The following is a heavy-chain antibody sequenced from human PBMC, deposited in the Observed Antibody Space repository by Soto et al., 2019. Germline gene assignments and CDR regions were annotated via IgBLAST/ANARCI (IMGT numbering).Heavy chain of an antibody. Sequence: KCVTWIRQAPGKALEWLALMYWDVDEYYSGSLKTRLTISKDTSKNQVVLTMTNMDPVHTATYYCARIHYFGVGRRLTILQH. CDR2: MYWDVDE. CDR3: ARIHYFGVGRRLTILQH. D-gene: IGHD3-10*01. V-gene: IGHV2-70*01. J-gene: IGHJ1*01. CDR1: KC.